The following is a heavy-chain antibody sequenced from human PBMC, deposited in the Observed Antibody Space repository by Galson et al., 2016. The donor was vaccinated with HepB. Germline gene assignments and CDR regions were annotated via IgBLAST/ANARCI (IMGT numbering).Heavy chain of an antibody. V-gene: IGHV4-4*02. CDR1: GGSVTSSIW. Sequence: ETLSLTCVVSGGSVTSSIWWSWVRQPPGKGLEWIGEIYHSGITNYNPSLKSRVTISVDKSKNQFSLKLNSVTAADTAVYYCASFILTGYQNWFDSWGQGTLVTVSS. CDR3: ASFILTGYQNWFDS. J-gene: IGHJ5*01. CDR2: IYHSGIT. D-gene: IGHD3-9*01.